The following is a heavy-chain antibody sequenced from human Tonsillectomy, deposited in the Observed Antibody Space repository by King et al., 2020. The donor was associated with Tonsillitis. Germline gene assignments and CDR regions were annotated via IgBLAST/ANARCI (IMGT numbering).Heavy chain of an antibody. Sequence: VQLQESGPGLVKPSETLSLTCTVSRGSITSYCWNWFRQPPGKGLEWIGYFYYSGSTNYNPPLKSRVTISVDTSKNQFSLNLNSVTAADTAVYYCARGFEIAARPFDYWGQGTLVTVSS. D-gene: IGHD6-6*01. J-gene: IGHJ4*02. CDR2: FYYSGST. CDR1: RGSITSYC. CDR3: ARGFEIAARPFDY. V-gene: IGHV4-59*01.